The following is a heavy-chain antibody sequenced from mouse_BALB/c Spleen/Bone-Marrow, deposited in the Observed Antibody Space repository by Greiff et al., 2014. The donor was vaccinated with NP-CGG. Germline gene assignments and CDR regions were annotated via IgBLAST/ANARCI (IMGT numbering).Heavy chain of an antibody. CDR3: ARLGRDY. CDR1: GYTFTDYN. V-gene: IGHV1S29*02. Sequence: SGPELVKPGASVKISRKASGYTFTDYNMHWVKQSHGKSLEWIGYIYPYNGGTGYNQKFKSKATLTVDNSSSTAYMELRSLTSEDSAVYYCARLGRDYWGQGTTLTVSS. CDR2: IYPYNGGT. D-gene: IGHD4-1*01. J-gene: IGHJ2*01.